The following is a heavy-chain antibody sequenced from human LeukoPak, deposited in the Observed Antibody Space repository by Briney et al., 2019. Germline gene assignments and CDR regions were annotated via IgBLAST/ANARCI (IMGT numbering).Heavy chain of an antibody. CDR2: INHSGST. V-gene: IGHV4-34*01. CDR3: ARVLYYFDY. J-gene: IGHJ4*02. CDR1: GFTFSDYY. Sequence: GSLRLSCAASGFTFSDYYMSWIRQPPGKGLEWIGEINHSGSTNYNPSLRSRVTISVDTSKNQFSLKLSSVTAADTAVYYCARVLYYFDYWGQGTLVTVSS.